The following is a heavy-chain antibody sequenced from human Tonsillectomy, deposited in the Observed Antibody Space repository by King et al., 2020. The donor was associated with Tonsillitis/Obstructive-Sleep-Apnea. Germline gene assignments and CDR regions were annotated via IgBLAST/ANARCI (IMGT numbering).Heavy chain of an antibody. V-gene: IGHV4-39*01. J-gene: IGHJ3*02. CDR3: ARPIWIDYGGNSADEEGAFDI. CDR2: IYYSGST. D-gene: IGHD4-23*01. Sequence: LQLQESGPGLVKPSETLSLTCTVSGGSISSSSYFWGWIRQPPGKGLEWIGNIYYSGSTYYNPSLKSRVTISADTSKNQFSLKLTSVTAADTAVYYCARPIWIDYGGNSADEEGAFDIWGQGKMVTVSS. CDR1: GGSISSSSYF.